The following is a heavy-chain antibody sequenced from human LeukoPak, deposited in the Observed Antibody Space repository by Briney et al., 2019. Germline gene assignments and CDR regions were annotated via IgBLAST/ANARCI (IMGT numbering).Heavy chain of an antibody. V-gene: IGHV5-51*01. CDR2: VYPGDSDT. CDR1: GYRFNTHW. J-gene: IGHJ3*02. CDR3: VASLVGAFDI. D-gene: IGHD2-2*01. Sequence: GESLKISCKGFGYRFNTHWIGWVRQVPGKGLEWMGIVYPGDSDTRYSPSFQGQVTISADKSISTAYLQWSSLKAWDTAMYYCVASLVGAFDIWGQGTMVTVSS.